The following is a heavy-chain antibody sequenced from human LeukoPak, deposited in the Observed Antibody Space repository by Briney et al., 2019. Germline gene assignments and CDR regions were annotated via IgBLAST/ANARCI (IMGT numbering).Heavy chain of an antibody. V-gene: IGHV4-39*01. J-gene: IGHJ4*02. CDR2: IYYSGST. CDR3: ARLFNWGLDY. Sequence: SETLSLTCTVSGGSISSSSYYWGWIRQPPGKGLEWIGSIYYSGSTYYNPSLKSRVAISVDTSKNQFSLKLSSVTAADTAVYYCARLFNWGLDYWGQGTPVTVSS. D-gene: IGHD7-27*01. CDR1: GGSISSSSYY.